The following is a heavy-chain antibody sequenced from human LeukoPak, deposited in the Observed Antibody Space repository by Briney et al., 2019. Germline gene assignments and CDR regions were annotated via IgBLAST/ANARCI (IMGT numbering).Heavy chain of an antibody. CDR2: IYSGCST. D-gene: IGHD2-21*02. V-gene: IGHV3-53*04. CDR3: ARDGGVVLTAGYYGMDV. Sequence: GGSLRLSCAASGFTFSSNYMSWVRQAPGKGLEWVSVIYSGCSTYSAHSVKGRFTISRHNSNNTLYLQMNSLRAEHTAVYYCARDGGVVLTAGYYGMDVWGQGTTVTVSS. CDR1: GFTFSSNY. J-gene: IGHJ6*02.